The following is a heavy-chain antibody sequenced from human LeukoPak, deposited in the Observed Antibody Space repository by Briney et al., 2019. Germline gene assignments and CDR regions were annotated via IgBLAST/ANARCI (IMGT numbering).Heavy chain of an antibody. CDR2: IYHTGST. Sequence: SETLSLTCTVPGGSIGSYYWSWIRQSPGKGLEWIGYIYHTGSTNYNPSLRSQVTISVDTSKNQFSLNLRSVTAADTAIYYCARDYDSSGYIWGYWGQGTLVTVSS. CDR3: ARDYDSSGYIWGY. CDR1: GGSIGSYY. V-gene: IGHV4-59*01. J-gene: IGHJ4*02. D-gene: IGHD3-22*01.